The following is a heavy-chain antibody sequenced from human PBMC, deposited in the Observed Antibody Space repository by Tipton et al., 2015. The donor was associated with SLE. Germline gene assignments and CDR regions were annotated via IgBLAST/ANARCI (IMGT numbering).Heavy chain of an antibody. CDR2: IHSGGST. J-gene: IGHJ4*02. D-gene: IGHD3-16*01. CDR3: AWHPWAGGIAS. V-gene: IGHV3-53*01. Sequence: SLRLSCSASGLTVSSNYMCWVRQSPGKGLEWVSAIHSGGSTYYADYVQGRFNISRDNSKNTLYLEISSLRAEDTAVYYCAWHPWAGGIASWGQGTLVAASS. CDR1: GLTVSSNY.